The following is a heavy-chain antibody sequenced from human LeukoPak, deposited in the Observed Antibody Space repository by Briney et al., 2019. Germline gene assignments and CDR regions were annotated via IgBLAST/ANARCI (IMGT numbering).Heavy chain of an antibody. V-gene: IGHV1-69*13. CDR2: IIPIFGTA. J-gene: IGHJ6*02. CDR1: GGTFSNYA. CDR3: ARDGDYTDYYYGMDV. D-gene: IGHD4-17*01. Sequence: SVKVSCKASGGTFSNYAIGWVRQAPGQGLEWMGGIIPIFGTANYAQKFQGRVTITADESTSTAYMELRSLRSDDTAVYYCARDGDYTDYYYGMDVWGQGTTVTVSS.